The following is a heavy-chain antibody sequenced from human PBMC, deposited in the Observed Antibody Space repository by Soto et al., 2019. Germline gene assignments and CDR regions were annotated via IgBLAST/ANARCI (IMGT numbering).Heavy chain of an antibody. CDR2: IGPGGNS. Sequence: QLQLQESGPGLVRPSETLSLTCAVSGDYIGSSAYFWGWTRQSPGNGREWIASIGPGGNSNYNPYLKSRVTISWDASTNHFPLTVPSVTVADKDMYYCARHLGPTGVMDWGKGLLVTVSS. D-gene: IGHD3-16*01. CDR1: GDYIGSSAYF. CDR3: ARHLGPTGVMD. V-gene: IGHV4-39*01. J-gene: IGHJ4*02.